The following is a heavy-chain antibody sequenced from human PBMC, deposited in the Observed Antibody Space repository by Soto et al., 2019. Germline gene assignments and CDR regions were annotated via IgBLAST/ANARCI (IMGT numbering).Heavy chain of an antibody. D-gene: IGHD5-18*01. CDR1: GFTFSTYS. CDR2: ISSSSNTI. CDR3: ARCDEVDTAMVTDYYYGMDV. Sequence: GGSLRLSCAASGFTFSTYSMNWVRQAPGKGLEWVSYISSSSNTIYYADSVKGRFTISRDNAKNSLYLQMNSLRDEDTAVYYCARCDEVDTAMVTDYYYGMDVWGQGTTVTVSS. V-gene: IGHV3-48*02. J-gene: IGHJ6*02.